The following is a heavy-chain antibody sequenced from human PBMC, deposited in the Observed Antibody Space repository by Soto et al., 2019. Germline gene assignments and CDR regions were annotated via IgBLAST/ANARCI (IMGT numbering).Heavy chain of an antibody. CDR3: AGGGVRGVITRTRDYYGMDV. J-gene: IGHJ6*02. CDR2: TYPGVSDP. CDR1: GYSFTSYW. V-gene: IGHV5-51*01. Sequence: GESLKISRKGSGYSFTSYWIGWVRQMPGKGLEWIGITYPGVSDPRYSPSFQGQVTISADKSISTAYLQWSSLKASDTAMYYCAGGGVRGVITRTRDYYGMDVWGQGTTVTV. D-gene: IGHD3-10*01.